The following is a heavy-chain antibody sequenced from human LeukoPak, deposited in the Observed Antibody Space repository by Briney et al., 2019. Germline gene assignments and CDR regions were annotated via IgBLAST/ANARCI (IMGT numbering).Heavy chain of an antibody. CDR2: MNPNSGNT. Sequence: ASVKVSCKASGYTFTSYDINWVRQATGQGLEWMGWMNPNSGNTGYAQRFQVRVTMTRNTSISTAYMELSSLRSEDTAVYYCASIAAAGTYYYYYGMDVWGQGTTVTVSS. CDR1: GYTFTSYD. D-gene: IGHD6-13*01. CDR3: ASIAAAGTYYYYYGMDV. V-gene: IGHV1-8*01. J-gene: IGHJ6*02.